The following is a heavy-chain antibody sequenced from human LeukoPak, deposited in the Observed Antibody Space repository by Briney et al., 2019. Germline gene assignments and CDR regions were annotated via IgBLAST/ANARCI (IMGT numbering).Heavy chain of an antibody. V-gene: IGHV5-51*01. CDR1: GYSFTNYW. D-gene: IGHD4-11*01. CDR3: ARRPSSPKVTTDDAFDI. Sequence: GESLKISCKGSGYSFTNYWIAWVRQMPGKGLEWMGILYPGDSDIRYSPSFQGQVTISADKSISTAYLQWSSLKASDTAMYYCARRPSSPKVTTDDAFDIWGQGTMVTVSS. CDR2: LYPGDSDI. J-gene: IGHJ3*02.